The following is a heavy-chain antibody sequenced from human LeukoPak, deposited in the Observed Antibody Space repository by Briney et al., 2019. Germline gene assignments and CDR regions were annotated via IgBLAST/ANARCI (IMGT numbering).Heavy chain of an antibody. D-gene: IGHD6-19*01. CDR3: ALEYGYSSGWYKNYYYYMDV. Sequence: GGSLRLSCTASGFTFRDYYVTWIRQAPGKGLEWVSYIRSTGGSTAYADSVKGRFAISRDNAKNSLYLQMNGLRVEDTAVYYCALEYGYSSGWYKNYYYYMDVWGKGTTVTVSS. V-gene: IGHV3-11*04. J-gene: IGHJ6*03. CDR2: IRSTGGST. CDR1: GFTFRDYY.